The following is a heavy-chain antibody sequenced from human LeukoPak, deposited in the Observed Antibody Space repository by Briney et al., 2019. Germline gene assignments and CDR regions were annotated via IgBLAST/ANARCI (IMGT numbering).Heavy chain of an antibody. CDR3: AMKATYASGFFDY. V-gene: IGHV1-2*02. J-gene: IGHJ4*02. Sequence: ASVKVSCKAFGYTFTDYSMHWLTRAPRHRLGWMGWINPNSGGTSFAQSFQGRVTMTRDTSISTAIMDLSRLRSDDTAVYYCAMKATYASGFFDYWGQGTLVTVSS. D-gene: IGHD3-10*01. CDR1: GYTFTDYS. CDR2: INPNSGGT.